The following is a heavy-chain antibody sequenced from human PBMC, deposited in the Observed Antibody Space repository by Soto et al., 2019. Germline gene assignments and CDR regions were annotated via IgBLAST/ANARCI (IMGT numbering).Heavy chain of an antibody. CDR3: ARDRGGYGVFDY. J-gene: IGHJ4*02. CDR2: IYHSGGT. Sequence: QVPLQESGPGLVKPSQTLSLTCSVSAGSISSDGFYWNWIRQPPGKGLEWIGYIYHSGGTYSSPSLRSRVTISVDTSKNQFTLKLSSVTAADTAVYYCARDRGGYGVFDYWGQGTLVTVSS. CDR1: AGSISSDGFY. V-gene: IGHV4-31*03. D-gene: IGHD5-12*01.